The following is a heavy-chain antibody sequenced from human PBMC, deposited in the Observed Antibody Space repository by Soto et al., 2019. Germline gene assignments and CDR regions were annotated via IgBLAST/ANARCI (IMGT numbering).Heavy chain of an antibody. D-gene: IGHD6-13*01. CDR1: GYRFTSYW. V-gene: IGHV5-51*01. Sequence: GAALKISCKGSGYRFTSYWIGWVRQMKGKGLEWMGIIYPGDSDTRYSPSFQGQVTISADKSISTAYLQWSSLKASDTAMYYCARQDSIAAADWFDPWGQGTLVTVSS. CDR2: IYPGDSDT. CDR3: ARQDSIAAADWFDP. J-gene: IGHJ5*02.